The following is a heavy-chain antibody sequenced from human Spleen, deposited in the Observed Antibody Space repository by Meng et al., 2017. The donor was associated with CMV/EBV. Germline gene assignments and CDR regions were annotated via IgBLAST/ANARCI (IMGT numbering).Heavy chain of an antibody. D-gene: IGHD5-18*01. J-gene: IGHJ4*02. V-gene: IGHV3-72*01. CDR2: YEKRGDGYIT. Sequence: CCDVSGFRMDDDWMDWGHQAAGRGLERVGRYEKRGDGYITGYAVSVRGRVTISRDDSKNSLDLQMSGLEVDDTAIYCCTAYMWGYPYWGQGTLVTVSS. CDR3: TAYMWGYPY. CDR1: GFRMDDDW.